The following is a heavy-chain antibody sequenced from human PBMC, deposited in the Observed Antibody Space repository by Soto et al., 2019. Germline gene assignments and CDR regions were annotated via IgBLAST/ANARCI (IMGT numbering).Heavy chain of an antibody. CDR3: ARGIGGQYGMDV. Sequence: QVQLVESGGGVVQPGRSLRLSCAASGFTFSSYAMHWVRQAPGKGLEWVAVISYDGSNKYYADSVKGRFTISRDNSKNTLYLQMNSLRAEDTAVYYCARGIGGQYGMDVWGQGTTVTVSS. CDR2: ISYDGSNK. J-gene: IGHJ6*02. D-gene: IGHD6-13*01. V-gene: IGHV3-30-3*01. CDR1: GFTFSSYA.